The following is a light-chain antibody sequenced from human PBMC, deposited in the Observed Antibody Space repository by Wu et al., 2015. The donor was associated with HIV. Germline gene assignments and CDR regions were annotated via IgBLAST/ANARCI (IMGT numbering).Light chain of an antibody. CDR1: QSVSNNY. V-gene: IGKV3-20*01. J-gene: IGKJ4*01. CDR2: GAS. CDR3: QQYDNLPLT. Sequence: EIVLTQSPGTLSLSPGERATLSCRASQSVSNNYLAWYQQRPGQAPRLLIYGASSRATGIPARFSGSGSGTDFTLTISRLEPEDFAVYYCQQYDNLPLTFGGGTKAEIK.